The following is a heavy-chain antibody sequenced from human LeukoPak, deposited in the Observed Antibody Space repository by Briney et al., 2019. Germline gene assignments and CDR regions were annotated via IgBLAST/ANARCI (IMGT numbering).Heavy chain of an antibody. CDR1: GGSISSSSYY. D-gene: IGHD1-1*01. Sequence: SETLSLTCTVSGGSISSSSYYWGWIRQPPGKGLEWIGSLYHSGSTYYNPSLKSRVTISVDTSKNQFSLKLSSVTAADTAVYYCARHRNGAYHDLDYWGQGTLVTVSS. CDR3: ARHRNGAYHDLDY. CDR2: LYHSGST. J-gene: IGHJ4*02. V-gene: IGHV4-39*01.